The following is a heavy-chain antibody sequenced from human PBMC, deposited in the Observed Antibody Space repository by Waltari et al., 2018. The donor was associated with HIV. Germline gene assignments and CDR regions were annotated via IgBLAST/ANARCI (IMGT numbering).Heavy chain of an antibody. D-gene: IGHD2-2*01. V-gene: IGHV1-18*01. CDR2: ISGDNGNT. J-gene: IGHJ4*02. CDR1: GYTFTSYG. CDR3: ARVGGSSASGRGLFDY. Sequence: QVQLVQSGAEVKKPGASVKVSCKASGYTFTSYGISWLRQAPGQGLEWMGWISGDNGNTKQAEKVQGRVRMTTETSTRTANMGLRSLRSDDTAVYYCARVGGSSASGRGLFDYWGQGTLVTVSS.